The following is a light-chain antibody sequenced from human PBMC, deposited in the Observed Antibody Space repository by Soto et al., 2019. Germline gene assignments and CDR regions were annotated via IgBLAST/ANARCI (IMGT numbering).Light chain of an antibody. CDR3: QQYGSSGT. V-gene: IGKV3-20*01. CDR1: ESVSNS. J-gene: IGKJ1*01. CDR2: NAS. Sequence: ETVLTQSPATLSLSPGERATLSCRASESVSNSLAWYQHKPGQAPRLLIYNASNRATGIPDRFSGSGSGTDFTLTISRLEPEDFAVYYCQQYGSSGTFGQGTKVDI.